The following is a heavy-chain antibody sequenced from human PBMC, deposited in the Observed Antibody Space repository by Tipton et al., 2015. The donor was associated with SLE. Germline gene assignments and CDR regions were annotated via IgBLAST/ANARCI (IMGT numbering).Heavy chain of an antibody. V-gene: IGHV4-4*07. CDR2: IYTSGST. CDR1: GGSISSYY. J-gene: IGHJ4*02. CDR3: ARDPTYGGNSGLDY. D-gene: IGHD4-23*01. Sequence: TLSLTCTVSGGSISSYYWSWIRQPAGKGLEWIVRIYTSGSTNYNPSLTSRVTMSVDTSKNQFSLKLSSVTAADTAVYYCARDPTYGGNSGLDYWGQGTLVTVSS.